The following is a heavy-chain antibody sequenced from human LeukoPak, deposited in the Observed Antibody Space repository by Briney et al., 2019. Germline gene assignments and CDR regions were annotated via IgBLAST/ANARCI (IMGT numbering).Heavy chain of an antibody. CDR1: GFTFSSYA. CDR2: ISGSGGST. D-gene: IGHD6-13*01. J-gene: IGHJ4*02. V-gene: IGHV3-23*01. CDR3: AKSDSSSWSYSCFDY. Sequence: GGSLRLSCAASGFTFSSYAMSWVRQAPGKGLEWVSAISGSGGSTYYADSVKGRFTISRDNSKNTLYLQMNSLRAEDTAVYYCAKSDSSSWSYSCFDYWGQGTLVTVSS.